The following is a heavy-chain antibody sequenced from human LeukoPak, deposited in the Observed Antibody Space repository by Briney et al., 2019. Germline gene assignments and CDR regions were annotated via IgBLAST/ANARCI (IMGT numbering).Heavy chain of an antibody. CDR3: ARGNYYDLLTGYELSPLDY. CDR2: MNPDSGNT. Sequence: GASVKVSCKASGYIFTRYNINWVRQATGQGLEWMGWMNPDSGNTGFAQKFQGRVTMTKNSSINTASMELSSLRSEDTAVYYCARGNYYDLLTGYELSPLDYWGQGTLVTVSS. J-gene: IGHJ4*02. D-gene: IGHD3-9*01. V-gene: IGHV1-8*01. CDR1: GYIFTRYN.